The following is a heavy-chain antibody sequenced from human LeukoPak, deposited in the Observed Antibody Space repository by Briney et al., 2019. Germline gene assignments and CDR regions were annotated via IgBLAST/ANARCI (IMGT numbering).Heavy chain of an antibody. J-gene: IGHJ5*02. Sequence: GGSLRLSCAASGFTFSSYAMSWVRQAPGKGLEWVSSISSSSSYIYYADSVKGRFTISRDNAKNSLYLQMNSLRAEDTAVYYCARAPYYDFWSGYWDAWGQGTLVTVSS. CDR2: ISSSSSYI. CDR3: ARAPYYDFWSGYWDA. D-gene: IGHD3-3*01. V-gene: IGHV3-21*01. CDR1: GFTFSSYA.